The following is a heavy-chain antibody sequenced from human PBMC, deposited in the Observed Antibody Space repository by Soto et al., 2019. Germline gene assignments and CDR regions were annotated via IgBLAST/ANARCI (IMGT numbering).Heavy chain of an antibody. Sequence: QVQLVQSGAEVKEPGSSVNVSCKTSGGTFGNTAVTWVRQAPGQGLEWIGGIVPMFGTANYAQKIRGRVTITADESTSTAYMELSSLRSDDTAVYYCARDGDPGYSFWSGPLGGGRFDPWGQGTLVTVSS. J-gene: IGHJ5*02. CDR3: ARDGDPGYSFWSGPLGGGRFDP. CDR1: GGTFGNTA. V-gene: IGHV1-69*12. D-gene: IGHD3-3*01. CDR2: IVPMFGTA.